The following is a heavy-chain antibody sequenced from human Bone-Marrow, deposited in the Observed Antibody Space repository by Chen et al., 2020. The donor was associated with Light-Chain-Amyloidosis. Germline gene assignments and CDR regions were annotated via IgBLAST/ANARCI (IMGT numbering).Heavy chain of an antibody. V-gene: IGHV4-61*01. Sequence: QVQLQESGPGLVKPSETLSLTCTVSGGSVSSGSSYWSWIRQPPGKGLEWIGYIYYSGSTNYNPSLKSRVTISVDTSKNQFSLKLSSVTAADTAVYYCARDPSHDYGDYEGFDYWGQGTLVTVSS. D-gene: IGHD4-17*01. J-gene: IGHJ4*02. CDR3: ARDPSHDYGDYEGFDY. CDR1: GGSVSSGSSY. CDR2: IYYSGST.